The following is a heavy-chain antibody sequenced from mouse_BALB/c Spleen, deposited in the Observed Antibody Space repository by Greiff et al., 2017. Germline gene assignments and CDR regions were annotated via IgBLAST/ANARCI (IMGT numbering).Heavy chain of an antibody. CDR2: ISSGSSTI. V-gene: IGHV5-17*02. Sequence: DVMLVESGGGLVQPGGSRKLSCAASGFTFSSFGMHWVRQAPEKGLEWVAYISSGSSTIYYADTVKGRFTISRDNPKNTLFLQMTSLRSEDTAMYYCARGALPHYAMDYWGQGTSVTVSS. J-gene: IGHJ4*01. CDR3: ARGALPHYAMDY. CDR1: GFTFSSFG.